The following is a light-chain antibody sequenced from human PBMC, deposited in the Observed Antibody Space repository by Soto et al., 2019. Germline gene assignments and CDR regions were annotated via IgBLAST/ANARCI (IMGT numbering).Light chain of an antibody. CDR1: QGIRNG. CDR2: AAS. V-gene: IGKV1-6*01. CDR3: LQDYNFPYT. Sequence: IHMTQSPSSLSAPVGDRVTITCRASQGIRNGLGWYQQKPGKAPKLLIYAASNLQSGVPSRFSGSGSGTDFTLTISSLQPEDFATYYCLQDYNFPYTFGQGTKVDIK. J-gene: IGKJ2*01.